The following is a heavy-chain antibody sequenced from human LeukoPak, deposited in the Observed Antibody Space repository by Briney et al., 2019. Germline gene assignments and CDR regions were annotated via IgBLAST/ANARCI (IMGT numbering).Heavy chain of an antibody. CDR1: GYSFTSYW. CDR2: MNPNSGNT. Sequence: GESLKISCKGSGYSFTSYWIGWVRQATGQGLEWMGWMNPNSGNTGYAQKFQGRVTMTRNTSISTAYMELSSLRSEDTAVYYCARGAPLAVAGFQRHYYGMDVWGQGTTVTVSS. V-gene: IGHV1-8*02. CDR3: ARGAPLAVAGFQRHYYGMDV. J-gene: IGHJ6*02. D-gene: IGHD6-19*01.